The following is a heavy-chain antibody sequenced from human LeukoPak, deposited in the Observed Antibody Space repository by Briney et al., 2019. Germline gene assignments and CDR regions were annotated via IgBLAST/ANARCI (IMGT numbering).Heavy chain of an antibody. CDR2: IYYSGST. V-gene: IGHV4-39*01. D-gene: IGHD1-26*01. J-gene: IGHJ5*02. CDR3: ARRIVGATTVWFDL. CDR1: GGSISSSSYY. Sequence: SETLSLTCTVSGGSISSSSYYWGWIRQPPGKGLEWIGSIYYSGSTYYNPSLKSRVTISVDTSKNQFSLKLSSVTAADTAVYYCARRIVGATTVWFDLWGQGTLVTVSS.